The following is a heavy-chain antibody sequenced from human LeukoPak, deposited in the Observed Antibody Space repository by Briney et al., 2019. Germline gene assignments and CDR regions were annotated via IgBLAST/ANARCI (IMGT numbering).Heavy chain of an antibody. CDR3: AAEGPDYVNWFDP. CDR2: IVVGSGNT. V-gene: IGHV1-58*02. D-gene: IGHD4-17*01. Sequence: SVKVSCKASGFASTSSAMQWVRQARGQRLEWIGWIVVGSGNTNYAQKFQERVTITRDVSTSTAYMELSSLRSEDTAVYYCAAEGPDYVNWFDPWGQGTLVTVSS. CDR1: GFASTSSA. J-gene: IGHJ5*02.